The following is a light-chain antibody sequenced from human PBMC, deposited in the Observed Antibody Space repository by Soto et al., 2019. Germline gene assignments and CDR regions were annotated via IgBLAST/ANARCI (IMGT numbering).Light chain of an antibody. CDR3: QQYNKCPRT. Sequence: ILMTHSRATLSVPPGRGSTVSCGFSQSLSSDLAWYQQKVGQAPRLLIYGASTRATGIPARYSGSGSGTEFNFTISSLQSEDFAVYYCQQYNKCPRTFGQGTKVDIK. J-gene: IGKJ1*01. CDR1: QSLSSD. V-gene: IGKV3-15*01. CDR2: GAS.